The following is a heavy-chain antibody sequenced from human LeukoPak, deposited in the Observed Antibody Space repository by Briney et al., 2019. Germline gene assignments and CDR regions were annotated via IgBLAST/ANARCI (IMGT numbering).Heavy chain of an antibody. CDR3: ARAAVAGTDFDY. CDR1: GGTFSSYA. Sequence: ASVKVSCKASGGTFSSYAISWVRQAPGQGLEWMGRIIPILGIANYAQKFQGRVTITADKSTSTAYMELSSLRSEDTAVYYCARAAVAGTDFDYWAQGTLVTVSS. CDR2: IIPILGIA. V-gene: IGHV1-69*04. D-gene: IGHD6-19*01. J-gene: IGHJ4*02.